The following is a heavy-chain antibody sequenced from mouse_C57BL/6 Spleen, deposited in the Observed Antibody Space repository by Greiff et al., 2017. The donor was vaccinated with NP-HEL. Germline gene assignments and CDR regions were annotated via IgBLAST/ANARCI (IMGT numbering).Heavy chain of an antibody. CDR2: IDPSDSYT. CDR3: FYDGYYPFAY. D-gene: IGHD2-3*01. Sequence: QVQLQQPGAELVRPGTSVKLSCKASGYTFTSYWMHWVKQRPGQGLEWIGVIDPSDSYTNYNQKFKGKATLTVDTSSSTAYMQLSSLTSEDSAVYYCFYDGYYPFAYWGQGTLVTVSA. CDR1: GYTFTSYW. V-gene: IGHV1-59*01. J-gene: IGHJ3*01.